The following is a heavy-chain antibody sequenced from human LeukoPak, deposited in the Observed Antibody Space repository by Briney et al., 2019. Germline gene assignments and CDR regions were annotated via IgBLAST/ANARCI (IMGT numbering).Heavy chain of an antibody. CDR1: GFTISNNY. CDR3: ATGYSGTYSYCFYNLDV. J-gene: IGHJ6*02. CDR2: ICGGGST. Sequence: PGGSLRLSCAASGFTISNNYMTWVRQAPGKGLEWGSVICGGGSTYYADSVKGRFTISRDNSKNTLYLQMNSLRAEDTAAYYCATGYSGTYSYCFYNLDVWGQGTTVTVSS. D-gene: IGHD1-26*01. V-gene: IGHV3-53*01.